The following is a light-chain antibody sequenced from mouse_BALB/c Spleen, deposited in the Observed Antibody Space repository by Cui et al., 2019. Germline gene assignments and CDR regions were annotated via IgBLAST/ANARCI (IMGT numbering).Light chain of an antibody. Sequence: QIVLTQYQASMYPSPGEKVTMTCMASSSVSYMYWYQQKPGSSPKLLIYATSNLASGVPARFSGSGSGTSYSLTISRVEAEDAATYYCQQWSSYPLTFGSGTKLEIK. V-gene: IGKV4-55*01. CDR1: SSVSY. CDR3: QQWSSYPLT. J-gene: IGKJ2*03. CDR2: ATS.